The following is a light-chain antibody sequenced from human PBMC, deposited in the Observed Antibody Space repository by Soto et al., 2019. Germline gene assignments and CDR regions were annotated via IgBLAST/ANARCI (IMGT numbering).Light chain of an antibody. Sequence: EIVITQSPATLSVSPGERTTLSCSASQSVGNNLAWYQQKPGQAPRLLIYGAYTRATGIPARFSGSGSGTDFTLTISSLQSEDFAVYYCQHYNYWPPKTFGQGTKVDIK. J-gene: IGKJ1*01. CDR1: QSVGNN. V-gene: IGKV3-15*01. CDR2: GAY. CDR3: QHYNYWPPKT.